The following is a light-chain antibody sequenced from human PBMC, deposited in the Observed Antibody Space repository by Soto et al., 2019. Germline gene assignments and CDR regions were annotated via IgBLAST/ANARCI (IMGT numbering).Light chain of an antibody. CDR2: AAS. V-gene: IGKV1-5*03. Sequence: DIQMTQSPSTLSASVGDRVTITCRASQSIRGWLAWLQQQPGKAPKLLIYAASNLESAVPSRFSGSGSGTEITLTTNGLQPDDFATYYCQQYITYPWTFGQGTEVEI. J-gene: IGKJ1*01. CDR1: QSIRGW. CDR3: QQYITYPWT.